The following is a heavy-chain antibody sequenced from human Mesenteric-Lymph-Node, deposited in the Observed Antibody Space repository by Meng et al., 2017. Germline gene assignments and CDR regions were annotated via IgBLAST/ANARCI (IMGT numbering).Heavy chain of an antibody. CDR2: IYHSGST. Sequence: QVSVEESGPGLVKPSGTLSLTCAVSGGSISSSNWWSWVRQPPGKGLEWIGEIYHSGSTNYNPSLKSRVTISVDESKNQFSLRLSSVTAADTAVYYCARVGAYCGGDCYHPRWGQGTLVTVSS. V-gene: IGHV4-4*02. CDR1: GGSISSSNW. J-gene: IGHJ4*02. CDR3: ARVGAYCGGDCYHPR. D-gene: IGHD2-21*02.